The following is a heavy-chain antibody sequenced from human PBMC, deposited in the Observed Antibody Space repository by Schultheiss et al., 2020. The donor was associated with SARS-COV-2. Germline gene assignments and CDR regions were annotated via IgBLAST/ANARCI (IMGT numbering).Heavy chain of an antibody. D-gene: IGHD3-10*01. CDR1: GGSISSGGYS. V-gene: IGHV2-70*01. J-gene: IGHJ6*02. CDR2: IDWDDDK. CDR3: ARILKEYYYGSGSYYGGIYYYYGMDV. Sequence: TLSLTCAVSGGSISSGGYSWSWIRQPPGKALEWLALIDWDDDKYYSTSLKTRLTISKDTSKNQVVLTMTNMDPVDTATYYCARILKEYYYGSGSYYGGIYYYYGMDVWGQGTTVTVSS.